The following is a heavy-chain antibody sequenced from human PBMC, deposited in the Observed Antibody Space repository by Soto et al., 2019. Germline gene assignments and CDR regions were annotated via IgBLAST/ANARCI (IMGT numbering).Heavy chain of an antibody. J-gene: IGHJ4*02. CDR1: GESFSGHY. V-gene: IGHV4-34*01. CDR3: VRVVGSSGDYFDY. D-gene: IGHD3-10*01. Sequence: QVQLQQWGGGLSKPSETLSLTCAVYGESFSGHYWSWIRQPPGKGLEWIGEINHSGRTNYNPSLISRVIISVDTSKNQFSLKLSSVTAADTAVYYCVRVVGSSGDYFDYWGQGTLVTVSS. CDR2: INHSGRT.